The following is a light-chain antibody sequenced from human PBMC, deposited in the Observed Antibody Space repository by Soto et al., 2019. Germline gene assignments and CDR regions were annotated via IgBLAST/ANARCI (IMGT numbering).Light chain of an antibody. CDR3: QSADSSGTYVV. V-gene: IGLV3-25*02. CDR2: KDS. J-gene: IGLJ2*01. Sequence: SYELTQSPSVSVAPGQTVSITCSGDALPKQYAYWYQQKPGQAPVLVIYKDSERPSGIPERFSGSSSGTTVTLTISGVQAEDEADYYCQSADSSGTYVVFGGGTKLTVL. CDR1: ALPKQY.